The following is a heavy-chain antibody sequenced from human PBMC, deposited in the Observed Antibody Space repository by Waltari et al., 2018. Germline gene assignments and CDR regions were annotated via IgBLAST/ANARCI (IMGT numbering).Heavy chain of an antibody. J-gene: IGHJ3*02. Sequence: QVQLVQSGAEVKTPGASVKVSCKASGYTFTGHYLHWVLQAPGQGLEWMGRINPNSGGTNYAQKFQGRVTMTRDTSISTAYMELSRLRSDDTAVYYCARDRVVVATIDAFDIWGQGTMVTVSS. D-gene: IGHD5-12*01. V-gene: IGHV1-2*06. CDR3: ARDRVVVATIDAFDI. CDR1: GYTFTGHY. CDR2: INPNSGGT.